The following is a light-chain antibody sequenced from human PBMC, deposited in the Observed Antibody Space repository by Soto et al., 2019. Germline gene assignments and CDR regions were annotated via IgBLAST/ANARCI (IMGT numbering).Light chain of an antibody. CDR3: QQVKSYPRT. V-gene: IGKV1-9*01. J-gene: IGKJ4*02. Sequence: DIQLTQSPSFLSASVGDRVTITCRATQGISTYLAWYQHKPGKAPKLLIYTASTLQRGVPSRFSGSGSGTDFTLTISSLQPEDFATYYCQQVKSYPRTFGGGTKVEI. CDR2: TAS. CDR1: QGISTY.